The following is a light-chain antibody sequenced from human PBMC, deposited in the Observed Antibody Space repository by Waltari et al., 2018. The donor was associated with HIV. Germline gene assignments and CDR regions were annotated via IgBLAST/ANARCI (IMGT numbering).Light chain of an antibody. Sequence: IRMTQSPSSFSASTGDRVTITCRASQGISSSLAWYQQKPGKAPKLLIYATSTLQSGVPSRFSGSGSGTDFTLTISYLQSEDFATYFCQQYYSYPFTFGPGTKVDIK. CDR1: QGISSS. CDR2: ATS. V-gene: IGKV1-8*01. J-gene: IGKJ3*01. CDR3: QQYYSYPFT.